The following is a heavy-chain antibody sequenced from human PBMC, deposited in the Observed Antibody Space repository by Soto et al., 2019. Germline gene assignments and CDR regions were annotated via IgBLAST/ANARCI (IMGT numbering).Heavy chain of an antibody. CDR2: ISYDGSNT. CDR1: GFTFSRFS. V-gene: IGHV3-30-3*01. CDR3: ARDHGMFLSYYYYGMDV. J-gene: IGHJ6*02. Sequence: QVQLVESGGGVVQPGRSLTLSCAASGFTFSRFSMHWVRQAPGKGLAWVAVISYDGSNTHYAESVKGRFNISRDDSKNTGFLQMNNLRGEDSAVYYCARDHGMFLSYYYYGMDVWGQGTTVSVSS. D-gene: IGHD3-10*02.